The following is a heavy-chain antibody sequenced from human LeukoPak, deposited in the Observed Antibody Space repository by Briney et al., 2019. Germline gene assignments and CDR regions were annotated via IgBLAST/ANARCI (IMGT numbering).Heavy chain of an antibody. CDR3: ASRMTF. CDR1: GVTVSSDY. CDR2: IYSDGNT. J-gene: IGHJ4*02. D-gene: IGHD2/OR15-2a*01. V-gene: IGHV3-53*04. Sequence: GGSLRLSCVASGVTVSSDYMSWVRQAPGKGLEWVSVIYSDGNTYYADSVKGRFTISRHNSKNTLFLQMDSLRTEDTAIYYCASRMTFGGQGTLVTVSS.